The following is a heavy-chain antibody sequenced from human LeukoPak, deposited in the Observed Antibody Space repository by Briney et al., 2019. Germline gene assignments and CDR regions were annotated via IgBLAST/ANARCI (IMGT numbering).Heavy chain of an antibody. J-gene: IGHJ6*03. D-gene: IGHD1/OR15-1a*01. CDR3: ARDGYGNNYMDV. CDR2: IYSGGTT. CDR1: GFSVSSNF. V-gene: IGHV3-53*01. Sequence: GGSLRLSCAASGFSVSSNFMSGVRQAPGRGLEWVSVIYSGGTTYYADSVKGRFTISRDNSKNTLSLQMNSLRAEDTAVYYCARDGYGNNYMDVWGKGTTVTVSS.